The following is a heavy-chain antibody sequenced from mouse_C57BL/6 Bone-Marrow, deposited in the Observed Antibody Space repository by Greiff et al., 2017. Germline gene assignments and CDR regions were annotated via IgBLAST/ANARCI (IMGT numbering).Heavy chain of an antibody. CDR2: IYPRSGNT. V-gene: IGHV1-81*01. CDR3: ARSRVTTVVFDY. CDR1: GYTFTSYG. D-gene: IGHD1-1*01. Sequence: VKLMESGAELARPGASVKLSCKASGYTFTSYGISWVKQSTGQGLEWIGEIYPRSGNTYYNEKFKGKATLTADKSSSTAYMELRSLTSEDSAVYFCARSRVTTVVFDYWGQGTTLTVSS. J-gene: IGHJ2*01.